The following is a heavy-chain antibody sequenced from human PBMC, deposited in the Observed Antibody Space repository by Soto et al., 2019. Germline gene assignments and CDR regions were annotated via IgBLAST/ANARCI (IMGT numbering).Heavy chain of an antibody. CDR1: GYSFTTYW. D-gene: IGHD6-6*01. J-gene: IGHJ4*02. CDR2: INPRDSDT. Sequence: LKISCKGSGYSFTTYWIGWVRQMPGKGLEWMGIINPRDSDTRYSPSFQGQVTISADKSINTAYLQWSSLKASDTAMYYCARPGSSSSDYWGQGTLVTVSS. CDR3: ARPGSSSSDY. V-gene: IGHV5-51*01.